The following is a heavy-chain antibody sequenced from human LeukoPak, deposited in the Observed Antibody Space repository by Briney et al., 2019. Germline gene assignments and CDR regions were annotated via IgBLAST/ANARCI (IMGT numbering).Heavy chain of an antibody. CDR1: GYSISSGYY. CDR2: IYHGGNT. CDR3: ARDWGVSARPGYMDV. Sequence: SETLSLTCTVSGYSISSGYYWGWVRQPPGKGLEWIGSIYHGGNTSYNPSLKSRVTISVDTSKNQFSLKLSSVTAADTAVYYCARDWGVSARPGYMDVWGKGTTVTVSS. V-gene: IGHV4-38-2*02. D-gene: IGHD6-6*01. J-gene: IGHJ6*03.